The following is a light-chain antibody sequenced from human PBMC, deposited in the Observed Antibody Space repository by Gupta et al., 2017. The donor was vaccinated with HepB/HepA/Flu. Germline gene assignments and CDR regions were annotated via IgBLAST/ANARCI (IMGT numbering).Light chain of an antibody. Sequence: SYVLTQTPSVSVAPGQTALITCEGDNIGMKSVHWYQQKPGQAPVLVVYDDYDRPSGIPERLSGSHTGSAATLTIXRXEAGDEXDYYCQVWDSDSDNVVFGGGTKLTVL. CDR3: QVWDSDSDNVV. CDR2: DDY. CDR1: NIGMKS. J-gene: IGLJ3*02. V-gene: IGLV3-21*02.